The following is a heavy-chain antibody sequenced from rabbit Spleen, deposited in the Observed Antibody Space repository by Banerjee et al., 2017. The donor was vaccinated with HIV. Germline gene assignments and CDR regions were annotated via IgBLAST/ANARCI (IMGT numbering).Heavy chain of an antibody. Sequence: EESGGDLVKPEGSLTLTCTASGFDFSSYGVSWVRQAPGKGLEWIGYIDPVFGSTYYASWVNGRFTISSHNAQNTLYLQMTSLTAADTATYVCARSIYPGGGDYGLTVLDLWGQGTLVTVS. J-gene: IGHJ3*01. CDR3: ARSIYPGGGDYGLTVLDL. V-gene: IGHV1S47*01. CDR1: GFDFSSYG. CDR2: IDPVFGST. D-gene: IGHD2-1*01.